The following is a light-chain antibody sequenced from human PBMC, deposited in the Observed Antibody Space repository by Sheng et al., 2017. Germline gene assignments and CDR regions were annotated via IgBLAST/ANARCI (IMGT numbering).Light chain of an antibody. V-gene: IGKV1-13*02. CDR2: DAS. J-gene: IGKJ1*01. Sequence: AIQLTQSPPSLSASVGDRVTIICRASQGIKSALAWYQQKSGKAPQRLIYDASSLQSGVPSRFSGSGSGTDFTLTISSLQPEDLGTYYCLQHSSYPPTFGQGTKVEI. CDR3: LQHSSYPPT. CDR1: QGIKSA.